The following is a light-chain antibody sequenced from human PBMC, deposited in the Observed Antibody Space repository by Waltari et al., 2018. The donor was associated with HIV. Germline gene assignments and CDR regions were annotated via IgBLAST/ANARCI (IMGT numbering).Light chain of an antibody. CDR1: PSVSSSY. V-gene: IGKV3-20*01. Sequence: ELVLTQSPGTLSLSPGERATLSCRASPSVSSSYLAWFQQKPGQAPRLLIYGASSRATGIPDRFSGSGSGTDFTLTISRLEPEVFAVYYCQQFGSPWTFGQGTKVEI. J-gene: IGKJ1*01. CDR3: QQFGSPWT. CDR2: GAS.